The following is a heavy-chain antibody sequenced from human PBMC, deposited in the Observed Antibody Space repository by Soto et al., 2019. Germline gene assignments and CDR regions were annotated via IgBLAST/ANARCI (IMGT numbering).Heavy chain of an antibody. CDR2: IIPILGIA. D-gene: IGHD2-2*01. J-gene: IGHJ6*03. Sequence: QVQLVQSGAEVKKPGSSVKVSCKASGGTFSSYTISWVRQAPGQGLEWMGRIIPILGIANYAQKFQGRVTINADKSTSTAYMELSSLRSEDTAVYYCARGIVVVPAAIGYYYMDVWGKGTTVTVSS. V-gene: IGHV1-69*02. CDR3: ARGIVVVPAAIGYYYMDV. CDR1: GGTFSSYT.